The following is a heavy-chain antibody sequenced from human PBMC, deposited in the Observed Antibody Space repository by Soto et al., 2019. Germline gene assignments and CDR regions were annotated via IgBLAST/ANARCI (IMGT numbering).Heavy chain of an antibody. CDR2: MNPNSGNT. J-gene: IGHJ6*03. Sequence: GASVKVSCKASGYTFTSYDINWVRQATGQGLEWMGWMNPNSGNTGYAQKFQGRVTMTRNTSISTAYMELSSLRSEDTAVYYCASSMRPYYYMDVCGKGTTVTVSS. V-gene: IGHV1-8*01. D-gene: IGHD6-25*01. CDR1: GYTFTSYD. CDR3: ASSMRPYYYMDV.